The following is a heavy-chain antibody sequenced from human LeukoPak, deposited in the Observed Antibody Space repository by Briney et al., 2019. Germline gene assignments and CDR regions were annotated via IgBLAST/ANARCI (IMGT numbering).Heavy chain of an antibody. V-gene: IGHV4-39*07. CDR1: GGSISSSSYY. Sequence: SETLSLTCTVSGGSISSSSYYWGWIRQPPGKGLEWIGSIYYSGSTYYNPSLESRITVSLDTSKNQFSLKVSSVTAADTAVYYCARDKTFEVVNFFDYWGQGTPVTVSS. J-gene: IGHJ4*02. D-gene: IGHD3-3*01. CDR2: IYYSGST. CDR3: ARDKTFEVVNFFDY.